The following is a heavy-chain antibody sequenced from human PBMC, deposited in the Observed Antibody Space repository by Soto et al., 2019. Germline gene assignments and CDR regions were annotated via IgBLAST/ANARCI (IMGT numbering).Heavy chain of an antibody. CDR1: GFTFSSYG. Sequence: GGSLRLSCAASGFTFSSYGMHWVRQAPGKGLEWVAVISYDGSNKYYADSVKGRFTISRDNSKNTLYLQMNSLRAEDTATYYCAKNGQWLATPPEAWGQGTLVTVS. J-gene: IGHJ4*02. D-gene: IGHD6-19*01. CDR2: ISYDGSNK. CDR3: AKNGQWLATPPEA. V-gene: IGHV3-30*18.